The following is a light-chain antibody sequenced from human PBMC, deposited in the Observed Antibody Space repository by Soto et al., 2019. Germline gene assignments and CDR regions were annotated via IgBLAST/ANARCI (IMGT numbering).Light chain of an antibody. CDR1: QSVRSY. Sequence: EIVLTQSPATLSLSPGERATLSCRASQSVRSYLAWYQQKPGQAPRLLISDASNRATGIPARFSGSGSGTDFTLTINSLEPEDFSVYYCQQRNMWLTFGPWTRVEIK. V-gene: IGKV3-11*01. CDR2: DAS. J-gene: IGKJ3*01. CDR3: QQRNMWLT.